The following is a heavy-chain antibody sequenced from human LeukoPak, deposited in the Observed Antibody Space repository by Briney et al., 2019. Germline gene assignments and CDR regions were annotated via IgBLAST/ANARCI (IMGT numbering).Heavy chain of an antibody. Sequence: PGGSLRLSCAASGFTFSSYAMSWVRQAPGKGLEWVSAISGSGGSTYYADSVKGRFTISRGNSKNTLYLQMNSLRAEDTAVYYCAKDLGYCSSTSCYTPLFDYWGQGTLVTVSS. CDR3: AKDLGYCSSTSCYTPLFDY. D-gene: IGHD2-2*02. CDR1: GFTFSSYA. J-gene: IGHJ4*02. CDR2: ISGSGGST. V-gene: IGHV3-23*01.